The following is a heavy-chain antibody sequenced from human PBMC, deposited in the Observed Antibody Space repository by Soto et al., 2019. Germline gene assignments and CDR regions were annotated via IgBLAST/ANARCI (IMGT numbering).Heavy chain of an antibody. J-gene: IGHJ3*02. D-gene: IGHD2-2*01. CDR2: IIPILGIA. CDR1: GGTFSSYT. CDR3: ATDIVVVPAARWAAFDI. V-gene: IGHV1-69*08. Sequence: QVQLVQSGAEVKKPGSSVKVSCKASGGTFSSYTISWVRQAPGQGLEWMGRIIPILGIANYAQKFQGRVTITADKSTNTAYMELSSLRSEDTAVYYCATDIVVVPAARWAAFDIWGQGTMVTVSS.